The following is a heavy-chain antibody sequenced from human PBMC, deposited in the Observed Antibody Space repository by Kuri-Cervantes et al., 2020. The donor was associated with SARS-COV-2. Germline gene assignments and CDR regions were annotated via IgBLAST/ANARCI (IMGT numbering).Heavy chain of an antibody. J-gene: IGHJ5*02. CDR3: ARGSSGNIVVVVAAYNWFDP. CDR2: IYYSGST. V-gene: IGHV4-31*01. CDR1: GGSISSGGYY. D-gene: IGHD2-15*01. Sequence: SETLSLTCTVSGGSISSGGYYWSWIRQHPGKGLEWIGYIYYSGSTYYNPSLKSLVTISVDTSKNQFSLKLSSVTAADTAVYYCARGSSGNIVVVVAAYNWFDPWGQGTLVTVSS.